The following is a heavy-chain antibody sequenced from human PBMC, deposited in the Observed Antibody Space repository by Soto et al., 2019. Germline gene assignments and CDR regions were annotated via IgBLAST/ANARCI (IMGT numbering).Heavy chain of an antibody. J-gene: IGHJ4*02. V-gene: IGHV2-5*02. CDR3: AHKHLAAAGYCFDF. D-gene: IGHD6-13*01. CDR1: GFSLYTPGVG. CDR2: IYWDDDK. Sequence: QVTLKESGPTLVKPTQTLTLTCSFSGFSLYTPGVGVGWVRHPPGKALEWLALIYWDDDKRYSPTVKTRLTIAKDTSKNQVVLTMTNMDPVDTATYYCAHKHLAAAGYCFDFWGQGTLVTVSS.